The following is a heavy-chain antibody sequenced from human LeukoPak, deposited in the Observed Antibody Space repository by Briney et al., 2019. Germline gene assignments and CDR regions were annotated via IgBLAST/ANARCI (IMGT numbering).Heavy chain of an antibody. CDR3: ARGRYDILTGYLTAFDI. CDR2: IYPGDSDT. Sequence: GESLTISCTGSGYSFTSYWIGWVRQMPGKGLEWMGIIYPGDSDTIYSPSFQGQVTISADKSISTAYLQWSSLKASDTAMYYCARGRYDILTGYLTAFDIWGQGTMVTVSS. J-gene: IGHJ3*02. D-gene: IGHD3-9*01. V-gene: IGHV5-51*03. CDR1: GYSFTSYW.